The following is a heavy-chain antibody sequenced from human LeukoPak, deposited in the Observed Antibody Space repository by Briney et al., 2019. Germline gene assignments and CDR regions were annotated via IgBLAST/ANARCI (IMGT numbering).Heavy chain of an antibody. J-gene: IGHJ4*02. CDR1: GFTFSSYT. D-gene: IGHD2-2*01. CDR3: ARVGVPAAILFDY. Sequence: GGSLRLSRAASGFTFSSYTMNWVRQAPAKGLEWVSSISSSSSYIYYADSVKGRFTISRDNAKNSLYLQMNSLRAEDTAVYYCARVGVPAAILFDYWGQGTLVTVSS. CDR2: ISSSSSYI. V-gene: IGHV3-21*01.